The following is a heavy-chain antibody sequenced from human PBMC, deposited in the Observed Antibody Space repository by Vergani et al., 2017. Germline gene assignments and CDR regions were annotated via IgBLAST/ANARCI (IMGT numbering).Heavy chain of an antibody. Sequence: QVQLQESGPGLVKPSQTLSLTCTVSGGSISSGGYYWSWLRQHPGKGLEWIGYIYYSGSTYYNPSLKSRVTISVDTSKNQFSLKLSSVTAADTAVYYCARGNIVALRSGMDVWGQGTTVTVSS. CDR2: IYYSGST. D-gene: IGHD5-12*01. V-gene: IGHV4-31*03. CDR1: GGSISSGGYY. CDR3: ARGNIVALRSGMDV. J-gene: IGHJ6*02.